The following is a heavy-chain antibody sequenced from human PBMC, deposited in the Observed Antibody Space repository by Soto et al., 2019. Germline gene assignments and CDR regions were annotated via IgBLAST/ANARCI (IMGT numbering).Heavy chain of an antibody. D-gene: IGHD2-15*01. Sequence: WTWIRQPPGKGLEWIGYIYYSGSINYNPSLTSRLTISVGTSKNQFSLKLSSVTAADTAVYYCARLRGNCSGGSCYPDYWGQGTLVTVSS. J-gene: IGHJ4*02. CDR3: ARLRGNCSGGSCYPDY. CDR2: IYYSGSI. V-gene: IGHV4-61*07.